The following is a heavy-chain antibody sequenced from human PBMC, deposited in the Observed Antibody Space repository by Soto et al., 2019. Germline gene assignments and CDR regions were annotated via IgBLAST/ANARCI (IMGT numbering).Heavy chain of an antibody. CDR3: TTDAPYYYYGMDV. Sequence: EVQLVESGGGLVKPGGSLRLSCAASGFTFSNAWMNWVRQAPGKGLEWVGRIKSKTDGGTTDYAAPVKGRFTISRDDSKNTLYLQMNSLKTEDTAVYYCTTDAPYYYYGMDVWGQGTTVTVSS. CDR2: IKSKTDGGTT. V-gene: IGHV3-15*07. J-gene: IGHJ6*02. CDR1: GFTFSNAW.